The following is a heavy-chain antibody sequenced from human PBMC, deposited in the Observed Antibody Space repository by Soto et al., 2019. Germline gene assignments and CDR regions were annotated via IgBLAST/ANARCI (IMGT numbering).Heavy chain of an antibody. CDR2: ISFDGSNK. CDR1: GFTFSSYG. J-gene: IGHJ6*02. D-gene: IGHD5-12*01. Sequence: QVQLVESGGGVVQPGRSLRLSCEASGFTFSSYGMHWVRQAPGKGLEWVALISFDGSNKYYADSVKGRFTISRDNSKNTLYLQMNSLRAEDTAVYYCAKDRGAYRGHYYGMDVWGQGTTVTVSS. CDR3: AKDRGAYRGHYYGMDV. V-gene: IGHV3-30*18.